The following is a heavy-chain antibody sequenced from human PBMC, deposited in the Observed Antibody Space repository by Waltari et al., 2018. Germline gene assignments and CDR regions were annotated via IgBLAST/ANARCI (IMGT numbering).Heavy chain of an antibody. CDR1: GGSISGYY. J-gene: IGHJ3*02. CDR2: IYYTGRT. V-gene: IGHV4-59*01. CDR3: ARVFHGFDI. Sequence: QVQLQESGSGQVKPSETLSLTCTVSGGSISGYYWSWIRQPPGKGLEWIGNIYYTGRTNYHPALKSRVTISVDTSKKQFSLNLSSVTAADTAVYFCARVFHGFDIWGQGTMVTVSS.